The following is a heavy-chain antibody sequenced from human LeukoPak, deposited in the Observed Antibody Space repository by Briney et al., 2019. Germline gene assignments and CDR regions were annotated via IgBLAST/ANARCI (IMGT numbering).Heavy chain of an antibody. CDR2: ISAYNGNT. V-gene: IGHV1-18*01. CDR1: GYTFTSYG. D-gene: IGHD3-10*01. Sequence: ASVKVSCKASGYTFTSYGISWVRQAPGQGLEWMGWISAYNGNTNYAQKLQGRVTMTTGTSTSTAYMELRSLRSDDTAVYYCARKTGRITMVRGSSPLGWFDPWGQGTLVTVSS. J-gene: IGHJ5*02. CDR3: ARKTGRITMVRGSSPLGWFDP.